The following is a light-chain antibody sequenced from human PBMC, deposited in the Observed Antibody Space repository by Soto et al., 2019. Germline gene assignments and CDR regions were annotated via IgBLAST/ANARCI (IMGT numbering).Light chain of an antibody. CDR1: QSVSNNY. Sequence: EIVLTQSPGTLSLSPWERSTLSCRASQSVSNNYLAWYQQKPGQAPRLLIYGASNRATGIPDRFSGSGSGTDFTFTISSLQPEDIATYYCQQYDNLPLTFGGGTKVDI. V-gene: IGKV3-20*01. CDR3: QQYDNLPLT. J-gene: IGKJ4*01. CDR2: GAS.